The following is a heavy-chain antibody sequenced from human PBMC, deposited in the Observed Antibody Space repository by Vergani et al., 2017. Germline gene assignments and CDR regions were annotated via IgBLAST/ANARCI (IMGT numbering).Heavy chain of an antibody. J-gene: IGHJ6*02. CDR1: GFTFSSYG. Sequence: QVQLVESGGGVVQPGRSLRLSCAASGFTFSSYGMHWVRQAPGKGLEWVAVISYDGSNKYYADSVKGRFTISRDNSKNTLYLQMNSLRAEDTAVYYCAKCQRAKYCSNTSCYLWSDYYYYYGMDVWGQGTTVTVSS. CDR3: AKCQRAKYCSNTSCYLWSDYYYYYGMDV. CDR2: ISYDGSNK. D-gene: IGHD2-2*01. V-gene: IGHV3-30*18.